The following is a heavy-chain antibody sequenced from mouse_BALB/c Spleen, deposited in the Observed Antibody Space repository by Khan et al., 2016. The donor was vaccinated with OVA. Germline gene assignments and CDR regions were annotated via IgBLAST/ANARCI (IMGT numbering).Heavy chain of an antibody. CDR1: GYTFTDYV. CDR2: IFPGSGTP. CDR3: ARGAYSVFAY. J-gene: IGHJ3*01. Sequence: QVQLKQSGPELVKPGASLKVSCKASGYTFTDYVIGWVRQRTSQGLEWIGDIFPGSGTPYYNENFKDKDTLTADKSSNTAYMQLISLRSEDSVVYFCARGAYSVFAYWGQGTLVTVSA. V-gene: IGHV1-77*01. D-gene: IGHD3-1*01.